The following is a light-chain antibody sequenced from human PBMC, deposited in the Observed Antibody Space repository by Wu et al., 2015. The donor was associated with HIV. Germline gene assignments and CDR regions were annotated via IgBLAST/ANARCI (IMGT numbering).Light chain of an antibody. CDR3: QQRSNWPRT. Sequence: EIVLTQSPATLSLSPGERATLSCRASQSVRNYLAWFQQKPGQAPRLLIYDASNRATGIPARFSGSGSGTDFTLTISSLEPEDFALYYCQQRSNWPRTFGQGTKVEFK. CDR1: QSVRNY. V-gene: IGKV3-11*01. J-gene: IGKJ1*01. CDR2: DAS.